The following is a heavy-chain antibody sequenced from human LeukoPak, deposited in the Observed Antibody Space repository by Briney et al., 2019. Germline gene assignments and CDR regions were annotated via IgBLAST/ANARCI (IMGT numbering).Heavy chain of an antibody. Sequence: KPSQTLSLPCTVSGGSISSSDYYWSWIRQPPGRGLEWIGYLYYSGSTYYNPSLKRRVTISVDTSNNQLSLKLSSVTAADTAVYECAREAPGSSDFDYWGQGTLVTVSS. J-gene: IGHJ4*02. D-gene: IGHD1-26*01. CDR1: GGSISSSDYY. CDR3: AREAPGSSDFDY. V-gene: IGHV4-30-4*01. CDR2: LYYSGST.